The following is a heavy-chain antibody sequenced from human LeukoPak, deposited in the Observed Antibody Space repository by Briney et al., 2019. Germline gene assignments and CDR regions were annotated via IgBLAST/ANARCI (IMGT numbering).Heavy chain of an antibody. J-gene: IGHJ4*02. CDR3: ARGRGYCSGVSCPPGH. D-gene: IGHD2-15*01. Sequence: PSETLSLTCTVSGGSMSSHYWSWIRQPPGKGLEWIGYIYYSGSTSYNPSLKSRVTISVDTSKNQFSLKLSSVTAADTAVYYCARGRGYCSGVSCPPGHWGQGALVTVSS. CDR1: GGSMSSHY. CDR2: IYYSGST. V-gene: IGHV4-59*11.